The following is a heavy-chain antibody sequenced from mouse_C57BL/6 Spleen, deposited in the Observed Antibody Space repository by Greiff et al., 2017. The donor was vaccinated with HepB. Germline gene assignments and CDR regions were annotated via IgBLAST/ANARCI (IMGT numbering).Heavy chain of an antibody. CDR3: AREAGGYGFDY. Sequence: EVKVVESGGGLVQSGRSLRLSCATSGFTFSDFYMEWVRQAPGKGLEWIAASRNKANDYTTEYSASVKGRFIVSRDTSQSILYLQMNALRAEDTAIYYCAREAGGYGFDYWGQGTTLTVSS. CDR1: GFTFSDFY. CDR2: SRNKANDYTT. J-gene: IGHJ2*01. D-gene: IGHD1-1*01. V-gene: IGHV7-1*01.